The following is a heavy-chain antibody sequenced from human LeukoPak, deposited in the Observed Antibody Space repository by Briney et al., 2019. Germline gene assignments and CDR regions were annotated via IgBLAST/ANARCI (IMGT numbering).Heavy chain of an antibody. J-gene: IGHJ4*02. CDR2: IYYNGAT. V-gene: IGHV4-59*04. Sequence: SETLSLTCTVSGGSISSYYWSWIRQPPGKGLEWIGTIYYNGATQYNPSLRSRVTISVDTSKNQFSLRLNSVTAADTAVYYCAIELRYCSSTSCRGNYWGQGTLVTVSS. CDR3: AIELRYCSSTSCRGNY. D-gene: IGHD2-2*01. CDR1: GGSISSYY.